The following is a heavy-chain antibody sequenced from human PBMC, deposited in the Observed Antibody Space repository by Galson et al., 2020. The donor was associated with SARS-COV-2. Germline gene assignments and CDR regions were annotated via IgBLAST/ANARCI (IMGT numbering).Heavy chain of an antibody. D-gene: IGHD7-27*01. Sequence: TGGSLRLSCAASGFTFSSYWMHWVRQAPGKGLVWVSRINSDGSSTSYADSVKGRFTISRDNAKNTLYLQMNSLRAEDTAVYYCARAKTGDEGPPDRPASEYYYGMDVWGQGTTVTVPS. V-gene: IGHV3-74*01. CDR1: GFTFSSYW. CDR2: INSDGSST. J-gene: IGHJ6*02. CDR3: ARAKTGDEGPPDRPASEYYYGMDV.